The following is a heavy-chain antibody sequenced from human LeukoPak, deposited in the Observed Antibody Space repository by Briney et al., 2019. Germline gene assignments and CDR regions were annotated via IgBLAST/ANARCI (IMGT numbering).Heavy chain of an antibody. V-gene: IGHV3-30-3*01. J-gene: IGHJ4*02. Sequence: GGSLRLSCAASGFTFSSYAMHWVRQAPGKGLEWVAVISYDGSNKYYADSVKDRFTISRDNSKNTLYLQMNRLRAEDTAVYYCAHPGDTAIDALYWGQGTLVTVSS. CDR2: ISYDGSNK. D-gene: IGHD5-18*01. CDR3: AHPGDTAIDALY. CDR1: GFTFSSYA.